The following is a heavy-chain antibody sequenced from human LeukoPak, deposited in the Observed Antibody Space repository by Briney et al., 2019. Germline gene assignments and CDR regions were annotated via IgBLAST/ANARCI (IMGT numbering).Heavy chain of an antibody. J-gene: IGHJ6*03. V-gene: IGHV3-21*01. D-gene: IGHD4-11*01. CDR2: ISSSSSYI. CDR3: ARGATTGRYYYMDV. CDR1: GFTFSSYA. Sequence: PGGSLRLSCAASGFTFSSYAMSWVRQAPRKGLEWVSSISSSSSYIYYADSVKGRFTISRDNAKNSLYLQMTSLRAEDTAVYYCARGATTGRYYYMDVWGKGTTVTVSS.